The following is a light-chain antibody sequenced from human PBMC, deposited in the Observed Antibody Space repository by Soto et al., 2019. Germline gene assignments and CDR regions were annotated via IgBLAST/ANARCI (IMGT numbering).Light chain of an antibody. J-gene: IGKJ1*01. CDR2: KAS. Sequence: DIQMTQSPSTLSASVGDRVTITCRASHSISSWLAWYQQKPGKAPKLLIYKASSLESGVPSRFSGSGSGTEFTITISSLQPDDVANYYCQQYNSYPWTFGQGTKVEIK. CDR3: QQYNSYPWT. CDR1: HSISSW. V-gene: IGKV1-5*03.